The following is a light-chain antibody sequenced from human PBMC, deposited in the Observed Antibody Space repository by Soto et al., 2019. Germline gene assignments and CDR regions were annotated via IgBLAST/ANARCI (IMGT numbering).Light chain of an antibody. J-gene: IGLJ1*01. Sequence: QSVLAQPRAVPGSPGQSVTIPCAGTNSDFGNHNYVSWFQQHPGKAPKLIIYDVTRRPSGVPDRFSGSQSGNTASLTISGLQPEDEADYYCCSYGDTTAVYLYGGGTKVTVL. CDR2: DVT. CDR1: NSDFGNHNY. V-gene: IGLV2-11*01. CDR3: CSYGDTTAVYL.